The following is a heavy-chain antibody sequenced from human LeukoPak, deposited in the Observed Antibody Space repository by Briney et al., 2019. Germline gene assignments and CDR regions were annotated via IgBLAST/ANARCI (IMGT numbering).Heavy chain of an antibody. CDR3: ARELTGEGPYTGYFDL. CDR1: GYTFTGYY. Sequence: ASVKVSCKSSGYTFTGYYMHWVRQAPGQGLEWMGWINPNSGGTNYAQKFQGWVTMTRDTSISTAYMELSRLRSDDTAVYYCARELTGEGPYTGYFDLWGRGTLVTVSS. J-gene: IGHJ2*01. V-gene: IGHV1-2*04. CDR2: INPNSGGT. D-gene: IGHD3-9*01.